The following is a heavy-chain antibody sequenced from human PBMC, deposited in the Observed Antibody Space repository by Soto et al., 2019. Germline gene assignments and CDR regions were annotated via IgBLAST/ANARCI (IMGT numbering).Heavy chain of an antibody. CDR2: IYYSGST. CDR1: GGTISSYY. D-gene: IGHD1-26*01. V-gene: IGHV4-59*01. Sequence: SETLSLTCTVSGGTISSYYWSWIRQPPGKGLEWIGYIYYSGSTNYNPSLKSRVTISVDTSKNQFSLKLSSVTAADTAVYYCARARDRELDYWGQGTLVTVSS. J-gene: IGHJ4*02. CDR3: ARARDRELDY.